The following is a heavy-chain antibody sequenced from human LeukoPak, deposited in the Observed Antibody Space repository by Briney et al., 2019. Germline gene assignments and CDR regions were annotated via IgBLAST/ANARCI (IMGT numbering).Heavy chain of an antibody. CDR1: GGSFSGYY. D-gene: IGHD3-9*01. CDR2: INHSGST. Sequence: PSETLSLTCAVYGGSFSGYYWSWIRQPPGKGLEWIGEINHSGSTNYNPSLKSRVTISVDTAKNQFSLKLSSVTAADTAVYYCATPKLRYFDWLPNYYYHGMDVWGKGTTVTVSS. CDR3: ATPKLRYFDWLPNYYYHGMDV. J-gene: IGHJ6*04. V-gene: IGHV4-34*01.